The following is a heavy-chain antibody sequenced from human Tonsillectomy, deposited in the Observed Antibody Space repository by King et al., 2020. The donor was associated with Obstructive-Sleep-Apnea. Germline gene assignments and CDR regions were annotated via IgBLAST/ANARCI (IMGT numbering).Heavy chain of an antibody. CDR2: MNPNSGNT. Sequence: QLVQSGAEVKKPGASVKVSCKASGYSYDINWVRQATGQGLEWMGWMNPNSGNTGYAQKFQGRFTMTRNTSISTAYMELSSLRSEDTAVYYCARSPSLVRGVMGRYFDYWGQGALVTVSS. V-gene: IGHV1-8*01. D-gene: IGHD3-10*01. CDR3: ARSPSLVRGVMGRYFDY. CDR1: GYSYD. J-gene: IGHJ4*02.